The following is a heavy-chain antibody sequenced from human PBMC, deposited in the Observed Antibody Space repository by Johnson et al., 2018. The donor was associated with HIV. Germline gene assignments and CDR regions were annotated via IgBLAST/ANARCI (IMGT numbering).Heavy chain of an antibody. CDR2: IWYDGSNK. V-gene: IGHV3-33*08. D-gene: IGHD3-3*01. CDR3: AREAYYARAFDI. CDR1: GFTFDDYG. Sequence: HVQLVESGGSVVRRGGSLRLSCAASGFTFDDYGMSWVRQGPGKGLEWVAVIWYDGSNKYYADSVKGRFTISRDNSKNSLYLQMNSLRVEDTAVYYCAREAYYARAFDIWGQGTMVTVSS. J-gene: IGHJ3*02.